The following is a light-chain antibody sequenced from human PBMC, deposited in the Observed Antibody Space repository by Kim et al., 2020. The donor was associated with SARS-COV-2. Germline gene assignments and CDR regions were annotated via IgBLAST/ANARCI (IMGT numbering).Light chain of an antibody. J-gene: IGLJ3*02. V-gene: IGLV2-11*01. CDR1: SSDVGGFDY. CDR2: DVN. CDR3: SSYAGSYTWV. Sequence: QSALTQPRSVSGSPGQSVTISWTGTSSDVGGFDYVSWYRQYPGKAPKLIIYDVNKRPSGVPDRFSGSKSGNTASLTISGLQAEDEADYYCSSYAGSYTWVFGGGTQLTVL.